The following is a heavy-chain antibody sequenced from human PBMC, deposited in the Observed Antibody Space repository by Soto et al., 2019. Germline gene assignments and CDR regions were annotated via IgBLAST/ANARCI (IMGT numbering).Heavy chain of an antibody. J-gene: IGHJ5*02. CDR3: LSSKWLGA. V-gene: IGHV3-64D*06. D-gene: IGHD2-2*01. Sequence: GGSLRLSCSASGFIFSTYDIHWVRQAPGKGLEYISRISGNGDSTFHADSVKGRFTISRDNSKNTVYLQMSSLRAEDTAIYFCLSSKWLGAWGQGTLVTVSS. CDR2: ISGNGDST. CDR1: GFIFSTYD.